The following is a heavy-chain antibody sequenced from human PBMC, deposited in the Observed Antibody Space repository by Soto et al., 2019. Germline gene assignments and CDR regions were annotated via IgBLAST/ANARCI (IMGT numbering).Heavy chain of an antibody. D-gene: IGHD2-2*01. J-gene: IGHJ6*02. Sequence: LRLSCAASGFTFSSYSMNWVRQAPGKGLEWVSSISSSSSYIYYADSVKGRFTISRDNAKNSLYLQMNSLRAEDTAVYYCARLATVPAAMTYYYYGMDVWGQGTTVTVSS. CDR3: ARLATVPAAMTYYYYGMDV. CDR1: GFTFSSYS. CDR2: ISSSSSYI. V-gene: IGHV3-21*01.